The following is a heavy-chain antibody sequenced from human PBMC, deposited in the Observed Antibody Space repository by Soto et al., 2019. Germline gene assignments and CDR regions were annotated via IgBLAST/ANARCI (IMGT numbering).Heavy chain of an antibody. V-gene: IGHV3-15*01. CDR1: GFTFSNAW. CDR2: IKSKTDGGTT. CDR3: TTDSVDYGDYEFEL. J-gene: IGHJ2*01. D-gene: IGHD4-17*01. Sequence: GRSLRLSCAASGFTFSNAWMIWVSQAPGKGLEWVGRIKSKTDGGTTDYAAPVKGRFTISRDDSKNTLYLQMNSLKTEDTAVYYCTTDSVDYGDYEFELWGRGTLVTSPQ.